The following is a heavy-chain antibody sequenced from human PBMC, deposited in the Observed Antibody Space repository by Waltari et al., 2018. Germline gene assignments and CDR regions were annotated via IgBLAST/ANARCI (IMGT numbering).Heavy chain of an antibody. Sequence: QVQLQQWGAGLLKPSETLSLTCAVYGGSFSGYYCSWIRHPPGKGLEWIGEINHSVSTTYNPSLKSRVTISVDTSKNQFSLKLRSVTAADTAVYYCARRSVGWSPDYWGQGTLVTVSS. CDR1: GGSFSGYY. D-gene: IGHD1-26*01. CDR3: ARRSVGWSPDY. J-gene: IGHJ4*02. V-gene: IGHV4-34*01. CDR2: INHSVST.